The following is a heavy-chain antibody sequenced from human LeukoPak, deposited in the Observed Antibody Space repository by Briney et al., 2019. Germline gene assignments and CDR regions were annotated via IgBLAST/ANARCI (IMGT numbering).Heavy chain of an antibody. J-gene: IGHJ6*02. Sequence: AGGSLRLSCVASGFTFRRYAMNWVRQAPGKGLEWVSAISRSGGSTYSADSVKGRFTISRDTSKNTLYLQMNSLRAEDTAVYYCAAAYFGVDQYYYGMDVWGQGTTVTVSS. CDR2: ISRSGGST. CDR1: GFTFRRYA. V-gene: IGHV3-23*01. D-gene: IGHD3-3*01. CDR3: AAAYFGVDQYYYGMDV.